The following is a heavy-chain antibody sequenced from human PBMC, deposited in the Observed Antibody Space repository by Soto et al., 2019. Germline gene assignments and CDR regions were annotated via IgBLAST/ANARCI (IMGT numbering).Heavy chain of an antibody. D-gene: IGHD3-10*01. CDR3: ARGKGVFWVLNNWYYP. CDR1: GVSFSGYY. V-gene: IGHV4-34*01. CDR2: INHSGST. J-gene: IGHJ5*02. Sequence: QVQLQQWGAGLLKPSETLSLTCAVYGVSFSGYYWSWIRQPPGKGLEWIGEINHSGSTNYNPSLKGRVTIEVETSKNQFSMKLSSVTAADTAVYYCARGKGVFWVLNNWYYPWGQGTLVTVSS.